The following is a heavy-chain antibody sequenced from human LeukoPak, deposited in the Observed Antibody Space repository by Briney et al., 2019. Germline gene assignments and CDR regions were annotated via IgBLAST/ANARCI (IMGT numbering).Heavy chain of an antibody. CDR1: GFTFSNNW. CDR3: AQVRVTSSRNVFNM. J-gene: IGHJ3*02. Sequence: GESLRLSCAASGFTFSNNWMHWVRQAPGKGLVWVSRINGDGSITDYADAVKGRFTISRDNAKNTHYLQMNSLRAEDTAVYYCAQVRVTSSRNVFNMWGQGTMVTVSS. CDR2: INGDGSIT. V-gene: IGHV3-74*01. D-gene: IGHD6-13*01.